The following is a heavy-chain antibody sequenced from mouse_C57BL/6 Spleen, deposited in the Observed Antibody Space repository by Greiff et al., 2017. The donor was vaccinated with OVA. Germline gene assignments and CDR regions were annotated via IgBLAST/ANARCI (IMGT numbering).Heavy chain of an antibody. CDR3: ARGVGTVDD. Sequence: EVQLQQSGPELVKPGASVKISCKASGYTFTDYYMNWVKQSHGKSLEWIGDINPNNGGTSYNQKFKGKATLTVDKSSSTAYMELRSLTSEDSAVYYCARGVGTVDDWGQGTTVTVSS. J-gene: IGHJ2*01. V-gene: IGHV1-26*01. CDR2: INPNNGGT. CDR1: GYTFTDYY. D-gene: IGHD2-14*01.